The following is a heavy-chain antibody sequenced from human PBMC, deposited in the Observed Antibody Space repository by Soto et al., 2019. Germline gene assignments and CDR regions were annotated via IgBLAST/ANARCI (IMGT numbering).Heavy chain of an antibody. J-gene: IGHJ4*02. CDR2: IDSNGAAT. CDR1: GFTFSSYP. Sequence: GGSLRLSCAASGFTFSSYPMHWVRLAPGKGLEYVSGIDSNGAATYYGDSVKDRFIVSRDNSKNTLNLQMSTLTSEDTAVYYCVKDSSNSGDRLWFDYWGQGTLVTVSS. D-gene: IGHD2-21*02. CDR3: VKDSSNSGDRLWFDY. V-gene: IGHV3-64D*06.